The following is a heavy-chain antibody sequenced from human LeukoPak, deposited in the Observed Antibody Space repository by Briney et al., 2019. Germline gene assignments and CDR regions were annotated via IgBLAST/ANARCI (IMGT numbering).Heavy chain of an antibody. CDR1: GSTFSRYW. D-gene: IGHD5-18*01. Sequence: GGSLRLSCAASGSTFSRYWMHWVRQAPGKGLVWVSRVKSDGSDTIYADSVKGRFTISRDNAKNSLYLQMNSLRAEDTAVYYCARDSRAKIQLWLRGVDYWGQGTLVTVSS. CDR2: VKSDGSDT. J-gene: IGHJ4*02. CDR3: ARDSRAKIQLWLRGVDY. V-gene: IGHV3-74*01.